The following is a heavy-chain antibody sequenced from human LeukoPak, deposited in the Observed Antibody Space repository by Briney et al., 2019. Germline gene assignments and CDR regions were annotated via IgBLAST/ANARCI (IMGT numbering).Heavy chain of an antibody. CDR1: GGSISSHYY. J-gene: IGHJ4*02. V-gene: IGHV4-59*01. CDR2: IHYSGNT. Sequence: SETLSLTCTVSGGSISSHYYWSWIRQPPGKGLEWIAYIHYSGNTNYNPSLKSRVTISLDTSKNQFSLKLSSVTAADTAVYYCARGDTGSYYYFDYWGQGTLVTVSS. D-gene: IGHD1-26*01. CDR3: ARGDTGSYYYFDY.